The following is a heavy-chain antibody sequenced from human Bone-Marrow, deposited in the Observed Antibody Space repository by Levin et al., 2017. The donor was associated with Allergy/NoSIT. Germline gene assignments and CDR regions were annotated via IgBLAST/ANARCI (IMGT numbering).Heavy chain of an antibody. CDR3: AKGGCSATSCLDY. Sequence: GESLKISCAVSGFTFSTYWMHWVRQAPGKGLVWVSRINSGGSDTDYADSVKGRFTISRDNAKNTLYLQMNSLSAEDTAVYYCAKGGCSATSCLDYWGQGTLVTVSS. V-gene: IGHV3-74*01. CDR1: GFTFSTYW. D-gene: IGHD2-2*01. CDR2: INSGGSDT. J-gene: IGHJ4*02.